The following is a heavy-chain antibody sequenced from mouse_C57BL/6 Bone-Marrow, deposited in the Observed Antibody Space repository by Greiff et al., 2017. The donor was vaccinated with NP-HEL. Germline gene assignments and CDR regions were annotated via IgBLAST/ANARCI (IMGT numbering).Heavy chain of an antibody. J-gene: IGHJ1*01. V-gene: IGHV5-12-2*01. CDR1: GFTFSSYT. Sequence: EVHLVESGGGLVQPGGSLKLSCAASGFTFSSYTMSWVRQTPEKRLEWVAYISNGGGSTYYPDTVKGRFTISRDNAKNTLYLQMSSLKSEDTAMYYCARQGWDWYFDVWGAGTTVTVSS. CDR3: ARQGWDWYFDV. D-gene: IGHD2-3*01. CDR2: ISNGGGST.